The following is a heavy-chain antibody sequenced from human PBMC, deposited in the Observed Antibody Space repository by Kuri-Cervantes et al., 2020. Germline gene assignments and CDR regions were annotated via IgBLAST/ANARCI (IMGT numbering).Heavy chain of an antibody. J-gene: IGHJ4*02. D-gene: IGHD6-19*01. CDR1: GFTFSSYG. V-gene: IGHV3-30*18. CDR2: ISYDGSNK. CDR3: AKFGTTAVAGGTPEY. Sequence: GESLKISCAASGFTFSSYGMHWVRQAPGKGLEWVAVISYDGSNKYYADSVKGRFTISRDNSKNTLYLQMNSLRAEDTAVYYCAKFGTTAVAGGTPEYWGLGNLVTVSS.